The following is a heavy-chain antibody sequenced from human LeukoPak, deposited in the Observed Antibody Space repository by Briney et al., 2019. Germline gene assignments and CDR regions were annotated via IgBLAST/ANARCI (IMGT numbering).Heavy chain of an antibody. D-gene: IGHD2-15*01. V-gene: IGHV3-30-3*01. CDR2: ISYDGSNK. CDR1: GFTFSSYA. CDR3: ARQSSATIVSAFAF. J-gene: IGHJ3*01. Sequence: GGSLRLTCAASGFTFSSYAMHWVRQAPGKGLEWVAVISYDGSNKYYADSVKGRFTISRDNSKNTLYLQMNSLRAEDTAVYYCARQSSATIVSAFAFWGQGTMVTVSS.